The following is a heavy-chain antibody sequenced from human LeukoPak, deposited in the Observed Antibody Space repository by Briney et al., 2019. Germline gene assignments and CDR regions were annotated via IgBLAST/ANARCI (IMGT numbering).Heavy chain of an antibody. V-gene: IGHV3-21*01. J-gene: IGHJ3*02. Sequence: GGSLRLSCAASGFTFSSYSMNWVRQAPGKGLEWVSSISSSSSYIYYADSVKGRFTISRDNAKSSLYLQMNSLRAEDTAVYYCASQIAAAGAFDIWGQGTMVTVSS. CDR3: ASQIAAAGAFDI. CDR2: ISSSSSYI. D-gene: IGHD6-13*01. CDR1: GFTFSSYS.